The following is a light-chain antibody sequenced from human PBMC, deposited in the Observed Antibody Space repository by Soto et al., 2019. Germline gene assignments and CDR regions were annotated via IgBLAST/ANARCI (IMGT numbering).Light chain of an antibody. V-gene: IGKV1-39*01. CDR1: QSISSY. CDR3: QQSYSTPHT. Sequence: DIQMTQSPSSLSASVGDRVTITCRASQSISSYLNWYQQKPGKAPKLLIYAASSLQSGVPSRFSGSGSGTALTLTISSLQPEDFATYYCQQSYSTPHTFGGGTKVEIK. J-gene: IGKJ4*01. CDR2: AAS.